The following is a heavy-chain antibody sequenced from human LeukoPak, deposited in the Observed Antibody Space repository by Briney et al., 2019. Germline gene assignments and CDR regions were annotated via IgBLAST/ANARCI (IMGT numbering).Heavy chain of an antibody. CDR1: GFNVSTKY. V-gene: IGHV3-66*01. CDR3: ARDRDGMDL. Sequence: GGSLRLSCAASGFNVSTKYMGWVRQAPGKGLEWVSLLYSGGITYYADSVKGRFTTSRDNSKNTLYLQMNSLRAEDTAVYYCARDRDGMDLWAQGTTVTVSS. CDR2: LYSGGIT. J-gene: IGHJ6*02.